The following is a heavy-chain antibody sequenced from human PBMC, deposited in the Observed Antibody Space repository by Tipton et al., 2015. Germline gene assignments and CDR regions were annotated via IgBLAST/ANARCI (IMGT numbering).Heavy chain of an antibody. CDR1: GFTFSSYA. J-gene: IGHJ3*01. D-gene: IGHD3-22*01. CDR2: ISGSGDST. Sequence: GSLRLSCAASGFTFSSYAMSWVRQAPGKGLEWVSVISGSGDSTYYADSVKGRFTISRDNSKNTLNLQMNSLRPEDTAVYHCARDFASVPDNDDISGHVDAFDLWGQGTLVTVSS. V-gene: IGHV3-23*01. CDR3: ARDFASVPDNDDISGHVDAFDL.